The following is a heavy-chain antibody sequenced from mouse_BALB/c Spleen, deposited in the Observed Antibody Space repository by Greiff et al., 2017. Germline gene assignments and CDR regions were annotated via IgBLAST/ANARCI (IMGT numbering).Heavy chain of an antibody. Sequence: LQQPGSELVRPGASVKLSCKASGYTFTSYWMHWVKQRPGQGLEWIGNIYPGSGSTNYDEKFKSKATLTVDTSSSTAYMQLSSLTSEDSAVYYCTRSYYGNHFDYWGQGTTLTVSS. D-gene: IGHD2-10*01. V-gene: IGHV1S22*01. J-gene: IGHJ2*01. CDR2: IYPGSGST. CDR3: TRSYYGNHFDY. CDR1: GYTFTSYW.